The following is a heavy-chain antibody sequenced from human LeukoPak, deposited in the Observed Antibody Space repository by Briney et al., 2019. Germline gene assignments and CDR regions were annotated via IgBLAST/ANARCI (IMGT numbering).Heavy chain of an antibody. CDR1: GGSISSYY. D-gene: IGHD1-1*01. Sequence: SETLSLTCTVSGGSISSYYLSWIRQPPGKGLEWIGYIYYSGSTNYNPSLKSRVTISVDTSKNQFSLKLSSVTAADTAVYYCARDPWNGSDNWFDPWGQGTLVTVSS. J-gene: IGHJ5*02. V-gene: IGHV4-59*01. CDR2: IYYSGST. CDR3: ARDPWNGSDNWFDP.